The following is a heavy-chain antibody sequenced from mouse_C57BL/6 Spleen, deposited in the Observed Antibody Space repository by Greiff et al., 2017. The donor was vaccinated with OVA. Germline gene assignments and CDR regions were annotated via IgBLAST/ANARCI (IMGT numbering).Heavy chain of an antibody. CDR2: ISYDGSN. V-gene: IGHV3-6*01. CDR1: GYSITSGYY. Sequence: EVQLQESGPGLVKPSQSLSLTCSVTGYSITSGYYWNWIRQFPGNKLEWMGYISYDGSNNYNPSLKNRISITRDTSKNQFFLKLNSVTTEDTATYYCARDYYYGSSYWFAYWGQGTLVTVSA. D-gene: IGHD1-1*01. CDR3: ARDYYYGSSYWFAY. J-gene: IGHJ3*01.